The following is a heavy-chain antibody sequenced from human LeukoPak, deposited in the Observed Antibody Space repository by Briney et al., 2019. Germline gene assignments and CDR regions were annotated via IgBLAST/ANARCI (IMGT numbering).Heavy chain of an antibody. CDR2: IYYSGST. CDR3: ASLTTAEAFDI. CDR1: GDSISSNDDD. Sequence: PAETLSLTCTVSGDSISSNDDDWGWLRQPPGKGLEWIVGIYYSGSTNYNPTVKSLFTISVDRTKNACSLKLSSVTAADTAVYYCASLTTAEAFDIWGQGTMVTVSS. J-gene: IGHJ3*02. D-gene: IGHD3-22*01. V-gene: IGHV4-39*07.